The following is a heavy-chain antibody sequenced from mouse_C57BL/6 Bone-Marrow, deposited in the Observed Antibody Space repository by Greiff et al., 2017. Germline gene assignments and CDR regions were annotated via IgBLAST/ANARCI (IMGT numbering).Heavy chain of an antibody. CDR1: GFTFSSYG. J-gene: IGHJ2*01. Sequence: DVHLVESGGDLVKPGGSLKLSCAASGFTFSSYGMSWVRQTPDKRLEWVATISSGGSYTYYPDSVKGRFTISRDNAKNTLYLQMSSLKSEDTAMYYCARPKRGNYFDYWGQGTTLTVAS. CDR2: ISSGGSYT. CDR3: ARPKRGNYFDY. V-gene: IGHV5-6*01.